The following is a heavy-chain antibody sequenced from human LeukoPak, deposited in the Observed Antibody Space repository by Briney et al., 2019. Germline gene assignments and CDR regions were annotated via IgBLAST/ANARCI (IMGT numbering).Heavy chain of an antibody. CDR1: GFTFSSYG. D-gene: IGHD6-19*01. CDR3: AKDGPSVADNDFHYYLDV. CDR2: ISYDGSNK. V-gene: IGHV3-30*18. Sequence: PGGSLRLSCAASGFTFSSYGMHWVRQAPGKGLEWVAVISYDGSNKYYVDSVKGRFIISRDNSKNTLYVQMNSLRPEDTAVYFCAKDGPSVADNDFHYYLDVWGRGTTVTVYS. J-gene: IGHJ6*03.